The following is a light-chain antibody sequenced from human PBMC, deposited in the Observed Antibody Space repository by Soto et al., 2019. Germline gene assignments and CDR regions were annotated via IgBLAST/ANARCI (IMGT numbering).Light chain of an antibody. CDR1: QSVSSY. Sequence: EMVLTQSPATLSFSAGERATLSCRASQSVSSYLAWYQQKPGQAPRLLIYDASNRATGIPARFSGSGSGTDFTLTISSLEPEDFAVYYCQQRSNWPPWTFGQGTKVDIK. V-gene: IGKV3-11*01. J-gene: IGKJ1*01. CDR2: DAS. CDR3: QQRSNWPPWT.